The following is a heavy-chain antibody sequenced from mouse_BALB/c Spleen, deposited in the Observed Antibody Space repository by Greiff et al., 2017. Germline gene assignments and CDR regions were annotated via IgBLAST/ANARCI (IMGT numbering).Heavy chain of an antibody. CDR3: ARDYGSGRYYYAMDY. D-gene: IGHD1-1*01. CDR1: GYSITSYYA. Sequence: EVQLVESGPGLVKPSQSLSLTCTVTGYSITSYYAWNWIRQFPGNKLEWMGYISYSGSTSYNPSLKSRISITLDTSTNQCFLQLNSVTTEDTATYYCARDYGSGRYYYAMDYWGQGTSVTVSS. V-gene: IGHV3-2*02. J-gene: IGHJ4*01. CDR2: ISYSGST.